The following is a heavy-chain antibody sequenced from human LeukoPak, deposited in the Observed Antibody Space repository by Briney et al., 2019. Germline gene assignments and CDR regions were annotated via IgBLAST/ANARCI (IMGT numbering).Heavy chain of an antibody. CDR3: ARDPYYYDSSGYDDY. D-gene: IGHD3-22*01. CDR1: GYTFTSHG. Sequence: GASVKVSCKASGYTFTSHGISWVRQAPGQGLEWMGWISTYNGNTNYAQKLQGRVTMTTDTSTSTAYMELRSLRSDDTAVYYCARDPYYYDSSGYDDYWGQGTLVTVSS. V-gene: IGHV1-18*01. CDR2: ISTYNGNT. J-gene: IGHJ4*02.